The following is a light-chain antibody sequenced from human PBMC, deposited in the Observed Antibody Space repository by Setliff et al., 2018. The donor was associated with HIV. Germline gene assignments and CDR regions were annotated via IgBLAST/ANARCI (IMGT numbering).Light chain of an antibody. CDR2: EVS. CDR1: TSDVGTYNL. J-gene: IGLJ2*01. V-gene: IGLV2-23*01. CDR3: SSYARSTTLL. Sequence: QSALTQPASVSGSPGQSITISCTATTSDVGTYNLVSWFQQHPGKAPKLIIFEVSKRPSGVSNRFSGSKSGNTASLTISGLQAGDEADYYCSSYARSTTLLFGGGTKVTVL.